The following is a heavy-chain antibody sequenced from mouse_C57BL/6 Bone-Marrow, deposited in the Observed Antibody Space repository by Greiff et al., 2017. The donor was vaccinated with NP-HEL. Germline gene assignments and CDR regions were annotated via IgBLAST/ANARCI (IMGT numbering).Heavy chain of an antibody. Sequence: VQLKESGGDLVKPGGSLKLSCAASGFTFSSYGMSWVRQTPDKRLEWVATISSGGSYTYYPDSVKGRFTISRDNAKNTLYLQMSSLKSEDTAMYYCARHGIYYYGSSPYYYAMDYWGQGTSVTVSS. CDR1: GFTFSSYG. CDR3: ARHGIYYYGSSPYYYAMDY. J-gene: IGHJ4*01. D-gene: IGHD1-1*01. V-gene: IGHV5-6*01. CDR2: ISSGGSYT.